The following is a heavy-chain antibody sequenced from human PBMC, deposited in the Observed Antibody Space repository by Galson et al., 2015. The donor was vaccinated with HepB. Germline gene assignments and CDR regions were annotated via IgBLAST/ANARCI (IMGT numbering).Heavy chain of an antibody. CDR1: GFTFSSYA. CDR2: ISGSGGST. D-gene: IGHD1-26*01. Sequence: SLRLSCAASGFTFSSYAMSWVRQAPGKGLEWVSAISGSGGSTYYADSVKGRFTISRDNSKNTLYLQMNSLRAEDTAVYYCAKERVVGADLWDFMDYWGQGTLVTVSS. CDR3: AKERVVGADLWDFMDY. J-gene: IGHJ4*02. V-gene: IGHV3-23*01.